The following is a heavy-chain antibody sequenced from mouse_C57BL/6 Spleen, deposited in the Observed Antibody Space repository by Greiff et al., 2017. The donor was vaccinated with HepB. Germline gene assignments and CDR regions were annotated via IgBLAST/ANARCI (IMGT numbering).Heavy chain of an antibody. D-gene: IGHD1-1*01. Sequence: QVQLQQSGAELARPGASVKLSCKASGYTFTSYGISWVKQRTGQGLEWIGEIYPRSGNTYYNEKFKGKATLTADKSSSTAYMELRSLTSEDSAVCFCARGRGGSSSFDYWGQGTTLTVSS. CDR3: ARGRGGSSSFDY. CDR2: IYPRSGNT. J-gene: IGHJ2*01. V-gene: IGHV1-81*01. CDR1: GYTFTSYG.